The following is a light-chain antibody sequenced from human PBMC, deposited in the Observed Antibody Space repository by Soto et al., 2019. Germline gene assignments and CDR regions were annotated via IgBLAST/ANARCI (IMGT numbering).Light chain of an antibody. Sequence: EIVLTQSPATLSSSPGETATLSCRASQYVGTRLAWYQHKPGQAPRLLIYYTSNRATGIPARFSGSGSGTDFTLTINSLAPEDFAIYYCHQRQSWPRTCGQGTKVEI. CDR3: HQRQSWPRT. CDR1: QYVGTR. V-gene: IGKV3-11*01. CDR2: YTS. J-gene: IGKJ1*01.